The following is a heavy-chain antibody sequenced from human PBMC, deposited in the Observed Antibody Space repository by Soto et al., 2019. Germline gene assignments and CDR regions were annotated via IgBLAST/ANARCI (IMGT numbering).Heavy chain of an antibody. CDR1: GGSLSDGDYF. CDR3: ASGLAGDNVGQ. Sequence: QVQLQESGPGLVKPSQTLSLTCSVSGGSLSDGDYFWSWIRQPPGKGLEWIGHIYHRGNTYTNPSRKSRLTISLDTSKNHFSLNLNSVTAADTAVYSCASGLAGDNVGQWGPGTPVTVSS. J-gene: IGHJ4*02. CDR2: IYHRGNT. V-gene: IGHV4-30-4*01. D-gene: IGHD6-19*01.